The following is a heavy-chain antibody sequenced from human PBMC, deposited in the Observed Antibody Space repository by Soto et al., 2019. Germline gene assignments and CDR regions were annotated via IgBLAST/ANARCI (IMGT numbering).Heavy chain of an antibody. CDR2: IIPIFGTA. J-gene: IGHJ6*02. CDR1: GGTFSSYA. CDR3: ARVYRSRQQLVNYYYYGMDV. V-gene: IGHV1-69*13. D-gene: IGHD6-13*01. Sequence: GASVKVSCKASGGTFSSYAISWVRQAPGQGLEWMGGIIPIFGTANYAQKFQGRVTITADESTSTAYMELSSLRSEDTAVYYCARVYRSRQQLVNYYYYGMDVWGQGTTVTVSS.